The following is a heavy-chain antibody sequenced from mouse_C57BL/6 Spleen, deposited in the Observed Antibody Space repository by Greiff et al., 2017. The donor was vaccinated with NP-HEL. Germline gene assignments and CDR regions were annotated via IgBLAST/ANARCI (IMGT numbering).Heavy chain of an antibody. Sequence: EVHLVESEGGLVQPGSSMKLSCTASGFTFSDYYMAWVRQVPEKGLEWVANINYDGSSTYYLDSLKSRFIISRDNAKNILYLQMSSLKSEDTATYYCARANWEQGYFDVWGTGTTVTVSS. V-gene: IGHV5-16*01. CDR2: INYDGSST. CDR3: ARANWEQGYFDV. J-gene: IGHJ1*03. CDR1: GFTFSDYY. D-gene: IGHD4-1*01.